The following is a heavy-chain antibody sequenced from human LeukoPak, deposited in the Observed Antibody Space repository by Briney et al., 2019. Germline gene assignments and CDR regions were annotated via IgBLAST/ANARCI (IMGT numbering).Heavy chain of an antibody. J-gene: IGHJ4*02. CDR3: ARGALSYYGSGGPLPSDY. CDR1: GYTFTGYY. CDR2: INPNSGGT. V-gene: IGHV1-2*02. Sequence: GASVKVSCKASGYTFTGYYMHWVRQAPGQGLEWVGWINPNSGGTNYAQKFQGRVTMTRDTSISTAYMELSRLRSDDTAVYYCARGALSYYGSGGPLPSDYWGQGTLVTVSS. D-gene: IGHD3-10*01.